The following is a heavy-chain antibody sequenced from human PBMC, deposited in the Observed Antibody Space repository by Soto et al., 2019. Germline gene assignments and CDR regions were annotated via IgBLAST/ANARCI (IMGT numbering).Heavy chain of an antibody. J-gene: IGHJ4*02. CDR1: GYTLTELS. CDR3: ARGGHIAVVTASFDY. Sequence: ASVKVSCKVSGYTLTELSMHWVRQAPGKGLEWMGGFDPEDGETIYAQKFLGRVTMTRDTSTSTVFMELSSLRSADTAVYYCARGGHIAVVTASFDYWGQGTLVTVSS. CDR2: FDPEDGET. V-gene: IGHV1-24*01. D-gene: IGHD2-21*02.